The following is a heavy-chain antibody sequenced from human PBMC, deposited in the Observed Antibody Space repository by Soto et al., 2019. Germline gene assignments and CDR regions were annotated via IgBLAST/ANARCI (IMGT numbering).Heavy chain of an antibody. CDR1: GFTFSSYA. J-gene: IGHJ4*02. Sequence: PGGSLRLSCAASGFTFSSYAMHWVRQAPGKGLEWVAVISYDGSNKYYADSVKGRFTISRDNSKNTLYLQMNSLRAEDTAVYYCARDPPEVTVYYFDYWGQGTLVTVSS. CDR2: ISYDGSNK. CDR3: ARDPPEVTVYYFDY. D-gene: IGHD4-4*01. V-gene: IGHV3-30-3*01.